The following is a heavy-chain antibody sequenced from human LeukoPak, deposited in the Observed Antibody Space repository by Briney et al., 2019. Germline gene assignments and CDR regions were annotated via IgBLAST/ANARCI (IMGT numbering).Heavy chain of an antibody. CDR3: ARFYSSFFDY. J-gene: IGHJ4*02. V-gene: IGHV3-48*03. CDR1: GFTFSSYE. CDR2: ISSSGSTT. Sequence: GGSLRLSCAASGFTFSSYEMNWVRQAPGKGLEWVSYISSSGSTTYYADSVKGRFTISRDNAKNSLYLQMDSLRAEDTAVYYCARFYSSFFDYWGQGTLVTVSS. D-gene: IGHD5-18*01.